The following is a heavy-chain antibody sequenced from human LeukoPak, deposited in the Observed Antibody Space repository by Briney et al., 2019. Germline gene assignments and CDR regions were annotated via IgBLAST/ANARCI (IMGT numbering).Heavy chain of an antibody. Sequence: GGSLRLSCAASGFSSYSLNWVRQAPGKGLEWVSSISSGSDFIYYADSVKGRFTISRDNARNSLYLQMNSLRAEDTAIYYCARDPWGAHAYWGQGTLVTVSS. V-gene: IGHV3-21*01. D-gene: IGHD3-16*01. CDR1: GFSSYS. J-gene: IGHJ4*02. CDR2: ISSGSDFI. CDR3: ARDPWGAHAY.